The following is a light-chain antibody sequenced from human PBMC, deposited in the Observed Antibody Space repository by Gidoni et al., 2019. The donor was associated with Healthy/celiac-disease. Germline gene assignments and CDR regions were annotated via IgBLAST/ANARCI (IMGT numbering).Light chain of an antibody. J-gene: IGKJ2*01. CDR2: KAS. CDR1: QSISSW. V-gene: IGKV1-5*03. CDR3: QQYNSYPPPYT. Sequence: DIQMTQSPSTLSASVGDRVTITCRARQSISSWLAWYQQKPGKAPKLLIYKASSLESGVPSRFSGSGSGTEFTLTISSLQPDDFATYYCQQYNSYPPPYTFGQGTKLEIK.